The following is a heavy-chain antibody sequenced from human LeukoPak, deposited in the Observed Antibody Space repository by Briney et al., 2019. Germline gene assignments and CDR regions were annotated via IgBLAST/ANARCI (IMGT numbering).Heavy chain of an antibody. CDR3: ASVINWNRNDY. J-gene: IGHJ4*02. V-gene: IGHV1-2*02. D-gene: IGHD1-1*01. CDR2: IYPNSGAR. Sequence: ASVKVSCKASGYTFTKHYMHWVRQAPGQGLEWMGWIYPNSGARKFAQNYHGRITMTRDTSISTAYMEMKRLTSDDTAVYYCASVINWNRNDYWGQGTLVTVSS. CDR1: GYTFTKHY.